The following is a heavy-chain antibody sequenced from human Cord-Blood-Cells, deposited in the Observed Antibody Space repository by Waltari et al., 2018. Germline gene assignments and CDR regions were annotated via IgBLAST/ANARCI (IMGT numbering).Heavy chain of an antibody. D-gene: IGHD3-3*01. CDR3: ARGLKDYDFWSGYYAFDI. J-gene: IGHJ3*02. CDR1: GYTFTSYD. Sequence: QVQLVQSGAEVKKPGASVKVSCKASGYTFTSYDITWVRQATGQGLEWLGWMNPNSGNTGYAQKFQGRVTINRNTFISTAYMELSSLRSEDTAVYYCARGLKDYDFWSGYYAFDIWGQGTMVTVSS. V-gene: IGHV1-8*03. CDR2: MNPNSGNT.